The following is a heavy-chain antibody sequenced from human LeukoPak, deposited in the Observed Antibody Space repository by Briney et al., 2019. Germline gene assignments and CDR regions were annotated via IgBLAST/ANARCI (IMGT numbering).Heavy chain of an antibody. D-gene: IGHD3-10*01. J-gene: IGHJ6*03. Sequence: GGSLRLSCAASGFTFSSYWMSWVRQAPGKGLEWVANIKQDGSEKYYVDSVKGRFTISRDNAKNSLCLQMNSLRAEDTAVYYCARDRGYYGSGPETRYYYYMDVWGKGTTVTISS. CDR3: ARDRGYYGSGPETRYYYYMDV. CDR1: GFTFSSYW. CDR2: IKQDGSEK. V-gene: IGHV3-7*01.